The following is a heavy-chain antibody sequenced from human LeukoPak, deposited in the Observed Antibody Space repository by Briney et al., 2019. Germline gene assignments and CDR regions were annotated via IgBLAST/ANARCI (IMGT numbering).Heavy chain of an antibody. Sequence: GGSLRLSCAASGFTFTTYAMHWVRQAPGKGLEWVAVISYDGSQKYYADSVTGRFTISRDSSKTTLYLQMNSLRAEDTAVYYCAKDKVRPRYCSSTSCYPPGDAFDIWGQGTMVTVSS. J-gene: IGHJ3*02. CDR1: GFTFTTYA. V-gene: IGHV3-30-3*01. CDR3: AKDKVRPRYCSSTSCYPPGDAFDI. D-gene: IGHD2-2*01. CDR2: ISYDGSQK.